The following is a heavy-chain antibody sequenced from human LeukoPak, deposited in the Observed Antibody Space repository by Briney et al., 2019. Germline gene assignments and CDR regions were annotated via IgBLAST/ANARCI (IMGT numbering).Heavy chain of an antibody. CDR3: AKDYNRGLPDY. J-gene: IGHJ4*02. CDR2: ISDDGSKG. V-gene: IGHV3-30*18. CDR1: GFSFNSHG. D-gene: IGHD2-21*01. Sequence: GGSLRLSCAASGFSFNSHGMHWVRQAPDKGLEWVAVISDDGSKGYYADSVKGRFTISRENSKNVLYLQMSSLRAEDTAVYYCAKDYNRGLPDYWGQETLVIVSS.